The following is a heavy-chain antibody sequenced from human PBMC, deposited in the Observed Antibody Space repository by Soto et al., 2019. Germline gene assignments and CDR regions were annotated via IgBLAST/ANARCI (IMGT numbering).Heavy chain of an antibody. J-gene: IGHJ6*02. CDR3: AGGRPRYCSSTSCYGDHGMDV. Sequence: SETLSLTCTVSGGSISSYYWSWIRQPPGKGLEWIGYIYYSGSTNYNPSLESRVTISVDTSKNQFSLKLSSVTAADTAMYYCAGGRPRYCSSTSCYGDHGMDVWGQGTTVTVSS. D-gene: IGHD2-2*01. CDR1: GGSISSYY. V-gene: IGHV4-59*01. CDR2: IYYSGST.